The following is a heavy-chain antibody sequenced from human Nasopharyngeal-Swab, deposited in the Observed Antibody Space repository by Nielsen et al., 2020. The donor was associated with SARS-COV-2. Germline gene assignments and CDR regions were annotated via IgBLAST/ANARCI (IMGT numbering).Heavy chain of an antibody. CDR2: ISSSSSYI. V-gene: IGHV3-21*01. J-gene: IGHJ4*02. Sequence: WIRQPPGKGLEWVSSISSSSSYIYYADSVKGRFTISRDNSKNTPYLQMNSLRAEDTAVYYCARDGGSYHLGAFDYWGQGTLVTASS. D-gene: IGHD2-2*01. CDR3: ARDGGSYHLGAFDY.